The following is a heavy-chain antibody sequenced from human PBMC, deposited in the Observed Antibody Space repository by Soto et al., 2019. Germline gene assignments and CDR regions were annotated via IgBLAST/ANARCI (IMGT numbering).Heavy chain of an antibody. CDR3: ARAADTMVRGVIIRYNWFDP. Sequence: SVKVSCKASGGTFSSYAISWVRQAPGQGLEWMGGIIPIFGTANYAQKFQGRVTITADESTSTAYMELSSLRSEDTAVYYCARAADTMVRGVIIRYNWFDPWGQGTLVTVSS. J-gene: IGHJ5*02. V-gene: IGHV1-69*13. CDR2: IIPIFGTA. D-gene: IGHD3-10*01. CDR1: GGTFSSYA.